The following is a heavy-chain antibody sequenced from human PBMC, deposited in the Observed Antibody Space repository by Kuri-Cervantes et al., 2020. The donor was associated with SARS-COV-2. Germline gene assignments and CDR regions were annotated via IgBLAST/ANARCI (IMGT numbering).Heavy chain of an antibody. CDR3: VGGQAAGPRGFGY. CDR1: GFTFSGSA. CDR2: IRSNANSYAT. J-gene: IGHJ4*02. D-gene: IGHD6-13*01. V-gene: IGHV3-73*01. Sequence: GGSLRLSCAASGFTFSGSAMHWVRQASGKGLEWVGRIRSNANSYATAYAASVKGRFTISRDDSKNTAYLQMNSLKTEDTAVYYCVGGQAAGPRGFGYWGQGTLVTVSS.